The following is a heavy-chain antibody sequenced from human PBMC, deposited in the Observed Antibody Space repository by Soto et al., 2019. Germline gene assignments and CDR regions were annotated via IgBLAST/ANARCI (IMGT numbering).Heavy chain of an antibody. J-gene: IGHJ4*02. Sequence: PGGSLRRSCEASGFTFTDYHMSWIRQAPGKGLEWVALISETGSHTAYAESVKGRFTSSRDNARPSVFLQMNSLRSDDTAVYFCARSLRATSPLTFWGQGTPVTGSS. CDR2: ISETGSHT. CDR1: GFTFTDYH. D-gene: IGHD7-27*01. CDR3: ARSLRATSPLTF. V-gene: IGHV3-11*06.